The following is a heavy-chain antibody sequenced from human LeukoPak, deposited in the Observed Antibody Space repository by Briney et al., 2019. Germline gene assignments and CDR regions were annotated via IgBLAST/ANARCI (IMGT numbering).Heavy chain of an antibody. Sequence: GGSLRLSCAASGFTFSNFGIHWVRQAPGKGLEWVSFIQSDGSDKFYADSVKGRFTISRDNSKNTVFLQMNSLRAEDTAVYYCAGERNLEVAVAGTIFDYWGQGTLVTVSS. J-gene: IGHJ4*02. CDR3: AGERNLEVAVAGTIFDY. D-gene: IGHD6-19*01. V-gene: IGHV3-30*02. CDR2: IQSDGSDK. CDR1: GFTFSNFG.